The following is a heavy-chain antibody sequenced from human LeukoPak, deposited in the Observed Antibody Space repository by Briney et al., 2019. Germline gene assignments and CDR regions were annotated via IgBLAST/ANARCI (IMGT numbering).Heavy chain of an antibody. J-gene: IGHJ5*02. Sequence: SGTLSLTCTVSGGSISSSSYYWGWIRQPPGKGLEWIGSIYYSGSTYYNPSLKSRVTISVDTSKNQFSLKLSSVTAADTAVYYCAREGRYYDILTGYTYFNWFDPWGQGTLVTVSS. CDR2: IYYSGST. D-gene: IGHD3-9*01. CDR3: AREGRYYDILTGYTYFNWFDP. V-gene: IGHV4-39*07. CDR1: GGSISSSSYY.